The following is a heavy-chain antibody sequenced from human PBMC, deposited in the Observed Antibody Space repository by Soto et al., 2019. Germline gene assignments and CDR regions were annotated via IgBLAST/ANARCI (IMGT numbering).Heavy chain of an antibody. CDR2: MNSDGSII. Sequence: LRLSCVASGFTFSSDLMHWVRQGPGRGLVWVSRMNSDGSIINYADSVKGRFTVSRDNAKNTLYLQMNSLRVEDTALYYCVRGWSDVWGQGTTVTVSS. V-gene: IGHV3-74*01. CDR3: VRGWSDV. J-gene: IGHJ6*02. CDR1: GFTFSSDL. D-gene: IGHD2-15*01.